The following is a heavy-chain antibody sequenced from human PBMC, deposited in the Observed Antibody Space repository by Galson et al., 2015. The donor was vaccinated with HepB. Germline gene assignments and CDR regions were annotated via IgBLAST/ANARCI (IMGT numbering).Heavy chain of an antibody. CDR2: IYYSGST. Sequence: SETLSLTCTVSGGSISSYYWSWIRQPPGKGLEWIGYIYYSGSTNYNPSLKSRVAISVDTSKNQFSLKLSSVTAADTAVYYCARARGYSYGYAPYYFDYWGQGTLVTVSS. J-gene: IGHJ4*02. CDR1: GGSISSYY. D-gene: IGHD5-18*01. V-gene: IGHV4-59*01. CDR3: ARARGYSYGYAPYYFDY.